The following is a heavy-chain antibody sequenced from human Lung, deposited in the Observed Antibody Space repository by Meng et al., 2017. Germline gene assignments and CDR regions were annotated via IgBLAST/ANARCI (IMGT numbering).Heavy chain of an antibody. V-gene: IGHV4-34*01. J-gene: IGHJ4*02. CDR2: LNHSGST. Sequence: CVGMFKPSWPLSLTCVVSTGTFSYHYWGWIRPPPGKGLEWIVELNHSGSTNYNPSRASRATISVDTSQNNLSLKLSSVTAADSAVYYCARGPTTMAHDFDYWGQGTLVTVSS. D-gene: IGHD4-11*01. CDR3: ARGPTTMAHDFDY. CDR1: TGTFSYHY.